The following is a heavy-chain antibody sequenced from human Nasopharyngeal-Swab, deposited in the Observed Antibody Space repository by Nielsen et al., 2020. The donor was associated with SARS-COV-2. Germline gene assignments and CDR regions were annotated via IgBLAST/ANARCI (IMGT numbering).Heavy chain of an antibody. CDR3: ATLKNPYYAFDY. J-gene: IGHJ4*02. Sequence: ASVKVSCKASAYTFTGYYIYWVRQAPGQDLEWMGWIHPNSGGTTSAQKFQGRVTLTRDRSITTAYMEVSRLTSDDTAVYYCATLKNPYYAFDYWGQGTLVTVSS. CDR2: IHPNSGGT. CDR1: AYTFTGYY. D-gene: IGHD3-3*01. V-gene: IGHV1-2*02.